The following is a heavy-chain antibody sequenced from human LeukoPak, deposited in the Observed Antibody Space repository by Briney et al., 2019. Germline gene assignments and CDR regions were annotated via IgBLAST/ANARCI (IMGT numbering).Heavy chain of an antibody. CDR1: GFTFSSYS. Sequence: GGSLRLSCAASGFTFSSYSMNWVCQAPGKGLEWVSSISSSSSYIYYADSVKGRFTISRDNAKNSLYLQMNSLRAEDTAVYYCARDSSGGFDYWGQGTLVTVSS. J-gene: IGHJ4*02. CDR3: ARDSSGGFDY. D-gene: IGHD3-10*01. CDR2: ISSSSSYI. V-gene: IGHV3-21*01.